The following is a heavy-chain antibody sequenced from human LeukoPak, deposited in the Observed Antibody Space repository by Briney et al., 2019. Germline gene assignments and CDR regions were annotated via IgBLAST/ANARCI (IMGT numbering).Heavy chain of an antibody. V-gene: IGHV4-59*01. Sequence: AETLSLTCTVSGGSISSYDWSWIRQPPGKGLEWIGYIYYSGSTNYNPSLKSRVTISVDTSKNQFSMKLSSVTAAETDVYNCARLHQKYSRSSPFDYWGQGTLVTVSS. D-gene: IGHD6-6*01. CDR2: IYYSGST. CDR3: ARLHQKYSRSSPFDY. CDR1: GGSISSYD. J-gene: IGHJ4*02.